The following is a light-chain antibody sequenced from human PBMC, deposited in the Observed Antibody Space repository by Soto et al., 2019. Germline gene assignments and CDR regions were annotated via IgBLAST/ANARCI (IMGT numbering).Light chain of an antibody. J-gene: IGKJ5*01. CDR1: QSVYSY. Sequence: EIVLTQSPATLSLSPGERATLSCRASQSVYSYLVWYQQKPGQAPRLLIYDASNRATGVPARFSGSGSGTDFTLTIGSLEPEDFAVYYCQQRYGWPPITFGQGTRLEIK. CDR3: QQRYGWPPIT. V-gene: IGKV3-11*01. CDR2: DAS.